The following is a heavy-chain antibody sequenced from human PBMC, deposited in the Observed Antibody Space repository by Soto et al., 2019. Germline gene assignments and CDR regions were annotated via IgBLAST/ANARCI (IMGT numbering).Heavy chain of an antibody. J-gene: IGHJ3*02. CDR3: ARDRSYYYDSSGYADDAFDI. CDR1: GYTFTSYY. Sequence: QVQLVQSGAEVTKPGASVKVSCKASGYTFTSYYMHWVRQAPGQGLEWMGIINPSGGSTSYAQKFQGRVTMTRDTSTSTVYMELSSLRSEDTAVYYCARDRSYYYDSSGYADDAFDIWGQGTMVTVSS. D-gene: IGHD3-22*01. CDR2: INPSGGST. V-gene: IGHV1-46*01.